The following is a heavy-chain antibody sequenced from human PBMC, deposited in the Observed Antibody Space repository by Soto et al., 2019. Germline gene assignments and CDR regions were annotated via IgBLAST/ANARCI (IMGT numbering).Heavy chain of an antibody. D-gene: IGHD4-17*01. CDR3: AYNYGDYNGRYFQH. J-gene: IGHJ1*01. CDR2: IYWDDDK. V-gene: IGHV2-5*02. Sequence: QITLKESGPTLVKPTQTLTLTCTFSGCSLSTSKVGVGWIRQPPGKALEWLALIYWDDDKRYSPSLKSRLTISKDSSKNQVVLTMPNMDPVDTVTYYCAYNYGDYNGRYFQHWGQGTLVTVSS. CDR1: GCSLSTSKVG.